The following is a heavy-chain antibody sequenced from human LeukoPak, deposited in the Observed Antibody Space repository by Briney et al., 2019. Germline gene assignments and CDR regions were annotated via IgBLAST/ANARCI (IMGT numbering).Heavy chain of an antibody. CDR3: ARTGVEGVVVIGYFDS. V-gene: IGHV4-4*07. Sequence: SETLSVTCNVSGGSISKYYWSWIRQPAAKGLEWIGRVYSSGYTNYNPSLKSRVTMSIDTSKNQFSLKLTSVTAADTAVYYCARTGVEGVVVIGYFDSWGQGILVTVSS. CDR1: GGSISKYY. CDR2: VYSSGYT. D-gene: IGHD2-21*01. J-gene: IGHJ4*02.